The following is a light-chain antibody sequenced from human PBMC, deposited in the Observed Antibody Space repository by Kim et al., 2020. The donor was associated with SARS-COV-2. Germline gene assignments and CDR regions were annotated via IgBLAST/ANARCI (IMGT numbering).Light chain of an antibody. CDR1: QSVRNNY. J-gene: IGKJ1*01. CDR3: QQCGSSPPT. Sequence: EIVLTKSPGTLSLSPGERATLSCRASQSVRNNYLAWYQQKPGQAPRLLIYGASSRATGVPHRFSGSGSGTDFTLTISRLEPEDFAVYICQQCGSSPPTFGQGTKVDIK. CDR2: GAS. V-gene: IGKV3-20*01.